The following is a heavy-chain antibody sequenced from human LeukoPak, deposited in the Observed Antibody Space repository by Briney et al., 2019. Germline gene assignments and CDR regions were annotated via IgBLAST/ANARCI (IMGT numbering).Heavy chain of an antibody. J-gene: IGHJ4*02. CDR2: IYYSGST. CDR3: ARHRYSGSYSHFDY. CDR1: GGSISSYY. V-gene: IGHV4-59*08. Sequence: SETLSLTCTVSGGSISSYYWSWIRQPPGKGLEWIGYIYYSGSTNYNPSLKSRVTISVDTSKNQFSLKLSSVTAADTAVYYCARHRYSGSYSHFDYWGQGTLVTVSS. D-gene: IGHD1-26*01.